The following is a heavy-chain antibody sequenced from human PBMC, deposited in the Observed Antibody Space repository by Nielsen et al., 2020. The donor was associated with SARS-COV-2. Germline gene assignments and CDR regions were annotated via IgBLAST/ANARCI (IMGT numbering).Heavy chain of an antibody. Sequence: ASVKVSCKASGYTFTGYYMHWVRQAPGQGLEWMGWINPNSGGTNYAQKFQGWVTMTRDTSISTAYMELSRLRSDDTAVYYCARDFVSGSYIFDYWGQGTLVTVSS. CDR2: INPNSGGT. CDR1: GYTFTGYY. D-gene: IGHD1-26*01. J-gene: IGHJ4*02. V-gene: IGHV1-2*04. CDR3: ARDFVSGSYIFDY.